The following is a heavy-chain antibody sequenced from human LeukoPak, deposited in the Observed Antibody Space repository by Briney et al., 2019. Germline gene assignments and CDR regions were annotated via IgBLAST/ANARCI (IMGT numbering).Heavy chain of an antibody. Sequence: GGSLRLSCAASGFTVSGNYMTWVRQAPGRGLESVSLIYGGGTTFYPDSVKGRFTISRDNSKNTLYLQMNSLRAEDTAVYYCASGEWPQDYWGQGTLVTVSS. V-gene: IGHV3-53*01. CDR1: GFTVSGNY. CDR2: IYGGGTT. J-gene: IGHJ4*02. D-gene: IGHD3-10*01. CDR3: ASGEWPQDY.